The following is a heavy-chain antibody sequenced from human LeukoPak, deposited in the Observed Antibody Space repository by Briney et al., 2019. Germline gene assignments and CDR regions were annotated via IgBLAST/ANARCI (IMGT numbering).Heavy chain of an antibody. D-gene: IGHD3-22*01. CDR3: AKSRGSGYYYAPFDY. CDR2: ISGSGGST. Sequence: GGSLRLSCAASGFTFSSYAMSWVRQAPGKGLEWVSAISGSGGSTYYADSVKGRFTISGDTSKNTVYLQMNSLRADDTAIYYCAKSRGSGYYYAPFDYWGQGTLVTVSS. V-gene: IGHV3-23*01. J-gene: IGHJ4*02. CDR1: GFTFSSYA.